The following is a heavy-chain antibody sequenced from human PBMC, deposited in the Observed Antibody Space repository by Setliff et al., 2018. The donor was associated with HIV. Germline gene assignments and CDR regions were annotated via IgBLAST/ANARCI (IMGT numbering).Heavy chain of an antibody. Sequence: PGGSLRLSCAASGFTFSSYWMYWVRQAPGKGLEWVSAISSGGGTYYADFVKGRFTISRDNSKNSLYLQMNSLRAEDTAVYYCARDGTAAAPTWFDPWGQGTLVTVSS. V-gene: IGHV3-21*01. D-gene: IGHD6-13*01. CDR1: GFTFSSYW. J-gene: IGHJ5*02. CDR2: ISSGGGT. CDR3: ARDGTAAAPTWFDP.